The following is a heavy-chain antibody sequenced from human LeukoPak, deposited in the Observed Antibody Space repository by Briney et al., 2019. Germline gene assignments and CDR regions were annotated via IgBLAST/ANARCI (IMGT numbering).Heavy chain of an antibody. Sequence: SETLSLTCTVSGGSISSSSYYWGWIRQTPGKGLEWIGSIYYSGSTFYSPSLKSRVTISVDTSKNQFSLRLSSVTAADTAVYYCASLRERSYYARGFDYWGQGTLVTVSS. CDR1: GGSISSSSYY. CDR3: ASLRERSYYARGFDY. V-gene: IGHV4-39*01. D-gene: IGHD1-26*01. J-gene: IGHJ4*02. CDR2: IYYSGST.